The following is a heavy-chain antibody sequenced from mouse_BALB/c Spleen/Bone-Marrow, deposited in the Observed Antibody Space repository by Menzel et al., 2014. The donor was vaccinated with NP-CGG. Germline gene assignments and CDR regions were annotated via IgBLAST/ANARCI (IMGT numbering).Heavy chain of an antibody. Sequence: VQLQQSGAELVKPGASVKLPCKASGYIFTNYWMHWVKQRPGQGLSWIGEINPTNGRSNYNEKFKSKATLTVDKSSSTAYMQLSSLTSEDSAVYYCARRGDYYGAMDYWGQGTSVTVSS. V-gene: IGHV1S81*02. D-gene: IGHD1-1*01. CDR1: GYIFTNYW. CDR2: INPTNGRS. CDR3: ARRGDYYGAMDY. J-gene: IGHJ4*01.